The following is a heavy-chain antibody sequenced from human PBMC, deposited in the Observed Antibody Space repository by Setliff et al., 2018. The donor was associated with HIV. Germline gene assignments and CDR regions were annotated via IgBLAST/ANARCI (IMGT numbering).Heavy chain of an antibody. CDR3: TAVREG. V-gene: IGHV1-18*01. Sequence: ASVKVSCKASNYTLINYGVSWVRQAPGQGLEWMGWIGSYSGCTIYAQKFQDRLTMTTDTSTTTASMQLNSLKTEDTALYYCTAVREGWGQGTLVTVSS. CDR1: NYTLINYG. CDR2: IGSYSGCT. D-gene: IGHD1-26*01. J-gene: IGHJ4*02.